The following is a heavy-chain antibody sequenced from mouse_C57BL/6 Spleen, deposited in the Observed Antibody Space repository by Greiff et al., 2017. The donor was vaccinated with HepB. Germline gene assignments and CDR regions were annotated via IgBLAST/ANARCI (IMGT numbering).Heavy chain of an antibody. J-gene: IGHJ2*01. CDR2: IDPETGGT. CDR3: TRVGLLLYFDY. CDR1: GYTFTDYE. V-gene: IGHV1-15*01. Sequence: VQLQQSGAELVRPGASVTLSCKASGYTFTDYEMHWVKQTPVHGLEWIGAIDPETGGTAYNQKFKGKAILTADKSSSTAYMELRSLTSEDSAVYYCTRVGLLLYFDYWGQGTTLTVSS. D-gene: IGHD1-1*01.